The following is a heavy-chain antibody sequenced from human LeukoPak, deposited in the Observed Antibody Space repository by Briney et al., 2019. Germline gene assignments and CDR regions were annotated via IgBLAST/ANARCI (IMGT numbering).Heavy chain of an antibody. J-gene: IGHJ6*02. CDR3: ARHRGRDGYNGYGMDV. D-gene: IGHD5-24*01. Sequence: PGGSLRLSCAASGFTFSSYWMSWVRQAPGKGLEWVANIKQDGSEKYYVDSVKGRFTISRDNAKNSLYPQMNSLRAEDTAVYYCARHRGRDGYNGYGMDVWGQGTTVTVSS. CDR2: IKQDGSEK. V-gene: IGHV3-7*01. CDR1: GFTFSSYW.